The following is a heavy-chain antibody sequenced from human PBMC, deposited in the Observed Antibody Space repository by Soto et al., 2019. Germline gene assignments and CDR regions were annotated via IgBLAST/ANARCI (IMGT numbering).Heavy chain of an antibody. D-gene: IGHD2-8*01. V-gene: IGHV3-15*07. Sequence: PGGSLRLSCGASGFTFSHAWMNWVRQAPGKGLEWVGRIKSKIDGGTSDYAAPVKGRFSISRDDSKDTLFLQMNSLKTEDTAVYFCATMCHCSNGVCSYYYYGLDVWGLGTTVTVSS. CDR2: IKSKIDGGTS. J-gene: IGHJ6*02. CDR3: ATMCHCSNGVCSYYYYGLDV. CDR1: GFTFSHAW.